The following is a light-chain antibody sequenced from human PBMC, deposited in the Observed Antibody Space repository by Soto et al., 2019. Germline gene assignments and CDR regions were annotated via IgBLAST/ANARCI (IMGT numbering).Light chain of an antibody. V-gene: IGLV2-14*01. Sequence: QSALTQPASVSGSPGQSSTISCTGTSSDVGGYNYVSWYQQHPGKAPKLMIYDVSNRPSGVSNRSSGTKSGNTASLTISGLQAEYEAEYYCSSYTSSSTLLYVFGTGTKLTVL. J-gene: IGLJ1*01. CDR2: DVS. CDR3: SSYTSSSTLLYV. CDR1: SSDVGGYNY.